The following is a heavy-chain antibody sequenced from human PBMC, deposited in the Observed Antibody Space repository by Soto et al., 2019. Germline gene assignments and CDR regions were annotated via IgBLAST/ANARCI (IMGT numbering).Heavy chain of an antibody. CDR2: IYYSGST. Sequence: PSETLSLTCTVSGGSISSYYWSWIRQPPGKGLELIGYIYYSGSTNYNPSLKSRVTISVDTSKNQFSLKLSSVTAADTAVYYCARGPRYYYDSSGYYDYWGQGTLVTVS. D-gene: IGHD3-22*01. CDR1: GGSISSYY. V-gene: IGHV4-59*01. CDR3: ARGPRYYYDSSGYYDY. J-gene: IGHJ4*02.